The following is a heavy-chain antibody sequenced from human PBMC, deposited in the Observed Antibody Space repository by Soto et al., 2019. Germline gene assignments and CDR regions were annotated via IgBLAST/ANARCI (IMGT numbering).Heavy chain of an antibody. Sequence: QVQLVESGGGVVQPGRSLRLSCSASGFTFSDFEMYWVRQAPGKGLDWVSFSSYDGSNQYYAGSVKGRFTVSRDNSKNTLFLLMNSLRPEDTAVYFCARRTGTAPRFAYWGQGTLVTVSS. CDR1: GFTFSDFE. CDR3: ARRTGTAPRFAY. D-gene: IGHD1-7*01. V-gene: IGHV3-30-3*01. J-gene: IGHJ4*02. CDR2: SSYDGSNQ.